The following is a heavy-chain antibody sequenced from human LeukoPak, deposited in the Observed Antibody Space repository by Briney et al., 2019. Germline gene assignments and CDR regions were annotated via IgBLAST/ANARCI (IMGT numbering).Heavy chain of an antibody. CDR1: GFTFSSYA. J-gene: IGHJ4*02. V-gene: IGHV3-66*01. Sequence: GGSLRLSCAASGFTFSSYAMSWVRQAPGKGLEWVSVIYSGGSTYYADSVKGRFTISRDNSKNTLYLQMNSLRAEDTAVYYCARANQARSGWEYYFDYWGQGTLVTVSS. CDR3: ARANQARSGWEYYFDY. CDR2: IYSGGST. D-gene: IGHD6-19*01.